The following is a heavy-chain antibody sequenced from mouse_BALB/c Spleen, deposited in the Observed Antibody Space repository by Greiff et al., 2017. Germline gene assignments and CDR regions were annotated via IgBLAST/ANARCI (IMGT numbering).Heavy chain of an antibody. V-gene: IGHV3-2*02. Sequence: EVKLQESGPGLVKPSQSLSLTCTVTGYSITSDYAWNWIRQFPGNKLEWMGYISYSGSTSYNPSLKSRISITRDTSKNQFFLQLNSVTTEDTATYYCARAEPMYCFDYWGQGTTLTVSA. J-gene: IGHJ2*01. CDR1: GYSITSDYA. CDR2: ISYSGST. CDR3: ARAEPMYCFDY.